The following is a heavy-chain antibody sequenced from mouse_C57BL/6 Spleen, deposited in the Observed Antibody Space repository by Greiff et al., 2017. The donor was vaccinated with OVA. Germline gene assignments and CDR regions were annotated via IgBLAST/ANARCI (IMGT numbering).Heavy chain of an antibody. CDR3: ARKAGDY. D-gene: IGHD6-1*01. J-gene: IGHJ2*01. CDR2: ISSGSSTI. Sequence: EVKLVESGGGLVKPGGSLKLSCAASGFTFSDYGMHWVRQAPEKGLEWVAYISSGSSTIYYAATVKGRFTISRDNAKNTLFLKMTSLRAEDTAMYYCARKAGDYWGQGTTLTVSS. CDR1: GFTFSDYG. V-gene: IGHV5-17*01.